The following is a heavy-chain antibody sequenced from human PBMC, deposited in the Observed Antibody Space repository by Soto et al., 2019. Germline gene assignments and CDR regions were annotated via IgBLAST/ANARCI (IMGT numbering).Heavy chain of an antibody. CDR1: GGSISSSSYY. D-gene: IGHD2-21*02. V-gene: IGHV4-39*01. CDR3: ARLDCGGDCYITYYFDY. J-gene: IGHJ4*02. CDR2: IYYSGST. Sequence: QLQLQESGPGLVKPSETLSLTCTVSGGSISSSSYYWGWIRQPPGKGLEWIGSIYYSGSTYYNPSLKSRVTISVDTSKNPFSLKLSSVTAADTAVYYCARLDCGGDCYITYYFDYWGQGTLVTVSS.